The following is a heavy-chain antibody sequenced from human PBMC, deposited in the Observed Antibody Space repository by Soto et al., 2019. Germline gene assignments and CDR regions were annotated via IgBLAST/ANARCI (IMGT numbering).Heavy chain of an antibody. V-gene: IGHV1-18*01. CDR3: ARDEATGLRFQIRLIDY. CDR2: ISAYNGNT. CDR1: GYTFTSYG. J-gene: IGHJ4*02. Sequence: ASVKVSCKASGYTFTSYGISWVRQAPGQGLEWMGWISAYNGNTNYAQKLQGKVTMTKDTSTSKAYMELRSLRSDDTAVYYCARDEATGLRFQIRLIDYWGQGTLVTVSS. D-gene: IGHD3-3*01.